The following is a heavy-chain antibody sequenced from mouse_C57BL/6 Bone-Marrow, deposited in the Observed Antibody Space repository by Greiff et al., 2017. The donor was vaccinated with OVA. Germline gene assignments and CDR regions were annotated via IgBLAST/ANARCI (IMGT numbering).Heavy chain of an antibody. V-gene: IGHV1-81*01. CDR2: IYPRSGNT. Sequence: VQLQQSGAELARPGASVKLSCKASGYTFTSYGISWVKQRTGQGLEWIGEIYPRSGNTYYNEKFKGKATLTADKSSSTAYMELRSLTSEDSAVYFCARGPITTSVAEYYAMDYWGQGTSVTVSS. CDR1: GYTFTSYG. CDR3: ARGPITTSVAEYYAMDY. D-gene: IGHD1-1*01. J-gene: IGHJ4*01.